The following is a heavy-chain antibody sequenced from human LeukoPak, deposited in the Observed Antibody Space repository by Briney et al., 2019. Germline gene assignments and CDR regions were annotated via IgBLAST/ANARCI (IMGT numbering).Heavy chain of an antibody. J-gene: IGHJ4*02. CDR3: GRQVRHWTLAS. D-gene: IGHD1-1*01. V-gene: IGHV3-23*01. CDR2: ISGSGDST. Sequence: GGSLRLAFAAVGLTLRSDAISCVRQAPGKGLEWVSCISGSGDSTYKADSVKGRFTISRDNSKNTVYLQMNSLRAGNTAVYYCGRQVRHWTLASWGRGTMVTVSS. CDR1: GLTLRSDA.